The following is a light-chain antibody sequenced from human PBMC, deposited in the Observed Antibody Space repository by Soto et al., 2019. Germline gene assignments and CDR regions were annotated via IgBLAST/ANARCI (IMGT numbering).Light chain of an antibody. CDR1: SGHSRDI. V-gene: IGLV4-60*03. J-gene: IGLJ1*01. CDR3: ETWDSYKYA. Sequence: QPVLTQSSSASDSMGSSVNLTCTLSSGHSRDIIAWHQQQPGKAPRFLMKVEGSGRYNKGSGVPDRFSGSSFGSDRYPTLSTLQAEDEAEYYCETWDSYKYAVGTGTK. CDR2: VEGSGRY.